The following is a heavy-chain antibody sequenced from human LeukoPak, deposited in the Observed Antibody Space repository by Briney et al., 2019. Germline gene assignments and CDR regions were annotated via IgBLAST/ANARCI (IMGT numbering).Heavy chain of an antibody. CDR1: GYTFTSYG. J-gene: IGHJ4*02. CDR2: ISAYNGNT. D-gene: IGHD7-27*01. V-gene: IGHV1-18*01. CDR3: ARQVGGNWGSGYFDY. Sequence: ASVKVSCKASGYTFTSYGISWVRQAPGQGLEWMGWISAYNGNTNYAQKLQGRVTMTTDTSTSTAYMELRSLRSDDTAVYYCARQVGGNWGSGYFDYWGQGTLVTVSS.